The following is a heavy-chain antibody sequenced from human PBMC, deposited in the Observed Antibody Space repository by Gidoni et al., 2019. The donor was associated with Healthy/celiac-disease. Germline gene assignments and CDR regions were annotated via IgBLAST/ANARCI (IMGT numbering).Heavy chain of an antibody. CDR3: ARGNGGRDGYKVSGHFDY. CDR2: ISSSSSYI. Sequence: EVQLVESGGGLVKPGGSLRLSCAASGFTFSSYSMNWVRQAPGKGLEWVSSISSSSSYIYYADSVKGRFTISRDNAKNSLYLQMNSLRAEDTAVYYCARGNGGRDGYKVSGHFDYWGQGTLVTVSS. D-gene: IGHD5-12*01. J-gene: IGHJ4*02. CDR1: GFTFSSYS. V-gene: IGHV3-21*01.